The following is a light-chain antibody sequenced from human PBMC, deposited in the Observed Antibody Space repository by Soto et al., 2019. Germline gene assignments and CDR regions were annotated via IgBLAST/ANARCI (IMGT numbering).Light chain of an antibody. J-gene: IGKJ1*01. Sequence: EIVLTHSPGTLSLSPWERATLSCRASQSVTSSYLTWYQQKPGQAPRLLIYGASSRATGIPDRFSGSGSGTDFTLTISRLEPEDFAVYYCQQYGGSPRTFGQGTKVDIK. CDR2: GAS. CDR3: QQYGGSPRT. V-gene: IGKV3-20*01. CDR1: QSVTSSY.